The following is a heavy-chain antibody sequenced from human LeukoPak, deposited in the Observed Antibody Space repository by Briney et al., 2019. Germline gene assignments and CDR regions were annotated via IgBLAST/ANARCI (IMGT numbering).Heavy chain of an antibody. CDR3: ARHPDSSGYSWFDP. CDR2: MYNSGST. Sequence: SETLSLTCTVSGGPISSYYWSWIRQPPGKGLEWIGYMYNSGSTNYNPSLKSRVTISVDTSKNQFSLKLSSVTAADTAVYFCARHPDSSGYSWFDPWGQGTLVTVSS. D-gene: IGHD3-22*01. CDR1: GGPISSYY. J-gene: IGHJ5*02. V-gene: IGHV4-59*08.